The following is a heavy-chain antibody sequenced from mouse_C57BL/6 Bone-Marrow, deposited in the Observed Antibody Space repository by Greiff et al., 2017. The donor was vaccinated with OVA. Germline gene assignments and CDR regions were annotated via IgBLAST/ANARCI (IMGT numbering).Heavy chain of an antibody. CDR3: AREGTTVVADAY. CDR2: IDPSDSYT. J-gene: IGHJ3*01. D-gene: IGHD1-1*01. Sequence: QVQLQQPGAELVKPGASVKLSCKASGYTFTSYWMQWVKQRPGQGLEWIGEIDPSDSYTNYNQKFKGKATFTVDTSSSTAYMQLSSLTLEDSGVNYGAREGTTVVADAYWGQGTLVTVSA. CDR1: GYTFTSYW. V-gene: IGHV1-50*01.